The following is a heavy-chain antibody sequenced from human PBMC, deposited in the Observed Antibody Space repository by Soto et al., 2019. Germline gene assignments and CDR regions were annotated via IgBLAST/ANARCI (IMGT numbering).Heavy chain of an antibody. D-gene: IGHD1-1*01. CDR3: ARVERGTATTVVDAFDI. J-gene: IGHJ3*02. CDR1: GGFVSSGTYY. CDR2: MSHSGGT. V-gene: IGHV4-34*01. Sequence: QVQLQQWGAGLLNPSETLSLTCAVYGGFVSSGTYYWSWIRQPPGKGLEWIGEMSHSGGTHFNPSLNSRVTISVDTSKNQCSLKMSTVTAADTALYYCARVERGTATTVVDAFDIWGPGTMVTVSS.